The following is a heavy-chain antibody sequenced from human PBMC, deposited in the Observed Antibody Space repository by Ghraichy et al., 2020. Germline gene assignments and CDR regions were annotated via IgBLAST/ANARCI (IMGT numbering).Heavy chain of an antibody. Sequence: GGSLRLSCAASGFIFSAYNMNWVRQAPGEGLEWVSYISSDGSDIYYADSVKGRFTVSRDNAKNSLYLQMSSLRDEDTAVYYCARGYGSGSTDSWGQGALV. V-gene: IGHV3-48*02. CDR1: GFIFSAYN. CDR2: ISSDGSDI. CDR3: ARGYGSGSTDS. J-gene: IGHJ4*02. D-gene: IGHD3-10*01.